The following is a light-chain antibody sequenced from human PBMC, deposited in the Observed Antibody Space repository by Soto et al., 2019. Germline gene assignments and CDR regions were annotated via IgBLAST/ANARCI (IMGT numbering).Light chain of an antibody. CDR2: GAF. CDR3: QQRNIWPPVT. J-gene: IGKJ5*01. CDR1: PSVTNF. V-gene: IGKV3-11*01. Sequence: EIVLTQSPATLSLSPGERATLSCRASPSVTNFLAWYQQKPGQAPRLLIYGAFNRATGIPARFSGNGSGTDFTLTISSLEPEDSAIYYCQQRNIWPPVTFGQGTRLEIK.